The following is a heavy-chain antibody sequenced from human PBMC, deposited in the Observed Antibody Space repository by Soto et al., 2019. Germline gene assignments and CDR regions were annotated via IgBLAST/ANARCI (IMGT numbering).Heavy chain of an antibody. Sequence: GESRKISCKGSGYSFTSYWISWVRQMPGKGLEWMGRIDPSDSYTNYSPSFQGHVTISADKSISTAYLQWSSLKASDTAMYYCAERGMGATLYYYGMDVWGQGTTVTVSS. CDR3: AERGMGATLYYYGMDV. D-gene: IGHD1-26*01. CDR2: IDPSDSYT. J-gene: IGHJ6*02. CDR1: GYSFTSYW. V-gene: IGHV5-10-1*01.